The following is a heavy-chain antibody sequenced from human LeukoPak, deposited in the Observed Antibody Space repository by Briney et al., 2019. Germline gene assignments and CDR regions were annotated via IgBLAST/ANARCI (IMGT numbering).Heavy chain of an antibody. Sequence: SGPTLVNPTQPLTVTCTFSGFSLSTSGMCVSWIRQPPGRALEWLALIDWDDDKFYSTSLKTRLTISKDTSKNQVVLTMTNMDPVDTATYYCARIQAYGGNSEGYYFNYWGQGTLVTVSS. CDR2: IDWDDDK. J-gene: IGHJ4*02. CDR3: ARIQAYGGNSEGYYFNY. D-gene: IGHD4-23*01. CDR1: GFSLSTSGMC. V-gene: IGHV2-70*01.